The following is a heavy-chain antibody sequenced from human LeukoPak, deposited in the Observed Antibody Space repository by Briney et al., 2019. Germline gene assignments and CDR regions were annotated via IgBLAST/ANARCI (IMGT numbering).Heavy chain of an antibody. CDR2: HNGDP. V-gene: IGHV4-61*08. Sequence: SETLSLTCTVSGASVSSGDYHWSWVRQAPGKGLEWIGHNGDPSYNPSLKSRVVISIDTSRNQFSLRLNSVTAADTATYFCVAYYVNGGGRGHWGPGALVTVSS. J-gene: IGHJ4*02. D-gene: IGHD2-21*01. CDR1: GASVSSGDYH. CDR3: VAYYVNGGGRGH.